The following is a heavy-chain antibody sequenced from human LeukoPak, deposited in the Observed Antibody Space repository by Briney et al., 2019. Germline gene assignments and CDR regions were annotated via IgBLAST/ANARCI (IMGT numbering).Heavy chain of an antibody. D-gene: IGHD3-10*01. Sequence: TETLSLTCTVSGGSISSGDFYWSWIRQAPGKGVEWIGYIYYSGKTDSNPSLKSRIIISVDTSKNQFSLQLSSVTAADTAVYYCARDKGLLWDGAPVGSNWFDPWGQGTLVTVSS. CDR3: ARDKGLLWDGAPVGSNWFDP. V-gene: IGHV4-30-4*08. CDR2: IYYSGKT. CDR1: GGSISSGDFY. J-gene: IGHJ5*02.